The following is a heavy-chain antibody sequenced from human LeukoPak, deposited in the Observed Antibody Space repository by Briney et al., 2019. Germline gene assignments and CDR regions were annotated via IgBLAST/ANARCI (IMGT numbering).Heavy chain of an antibody. V-gene: IGHV3-64*01. J-gene: IGHJ4*02. CDR3: ARDRDGVGEN. CDR1: GFTLSNYA. D-gene: IGHD3-3*01. CDR2: ITSNGGIT. Sequence: PGGSHRLSCAASGFTLSNYAMSWVRQAPRKGLEYGAAITSNGGITYYANSVQGRFTISRENSKNTLYLQMGSLRAEDMAVYYCARDRDGVGENWGQGTLVTVSS.